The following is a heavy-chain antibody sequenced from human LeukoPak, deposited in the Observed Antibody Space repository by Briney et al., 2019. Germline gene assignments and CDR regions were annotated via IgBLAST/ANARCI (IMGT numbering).Heavy chain of an antibody. Sequence: SETLSLTCVVYGGSFSGYYWSWIRQPPGKGLEWIGEINHSGSTNYNPSLKSRVTISVDTSKNQFSLKLSSVTAADTAVYYCARAPGYYDSSGSAFDIWGQGTMVTVSS. CDR3: ARAPGYYDSSGSAFDI. CDR2: INHSGST. CDR1: GGSFSGYY. D-gene: IGHD3-22*01. J-gene: IGHJ3*02. V-gene: IGHV4-34*01.